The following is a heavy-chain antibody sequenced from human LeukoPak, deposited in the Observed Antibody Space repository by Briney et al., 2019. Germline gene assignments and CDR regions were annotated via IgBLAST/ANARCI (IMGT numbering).Heavy chain of an antibody. Sequence: GGSLRLSCAASGFTFSSSGMHWVRQAPGKGLEWVAFISYDGSNRYYADSVKGRFTISRDNSKNTLYLQMNSLRAEDTAVYYCAKETRGSYSDYWGQGTPATVSS. CDR2: ISYDGSNR. CDR3: AKETRGSYSDY. D-gene: IGHD5-12*01. CDR1: GFTFSSSG. V-gene: IGHV3-30*02. J-gene: IGHJ4*02.